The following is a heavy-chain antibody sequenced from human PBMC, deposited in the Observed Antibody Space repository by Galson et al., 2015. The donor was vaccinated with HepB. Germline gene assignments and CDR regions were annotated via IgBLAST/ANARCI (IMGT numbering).Heavy chain of an antibody. D-gene: IGHD2-2*01. CDR2: IWYDGSNK. Sequence: SLRLSCAASGFTFSSYGMHWVRQAPGKGLEWVAVIWYDGSNKYYADSVKGRFTISRDNSKNTLYLQMNSLRAEDTAVYYCARDQAPAAIWNWLDPWGQGTLVTVSS. V-gene: IGHV3-33*01. CDR3: ARDQAPAAIWNWLDP. CDR1: GFTFSSYG. J-gene: IGHJ5*02.